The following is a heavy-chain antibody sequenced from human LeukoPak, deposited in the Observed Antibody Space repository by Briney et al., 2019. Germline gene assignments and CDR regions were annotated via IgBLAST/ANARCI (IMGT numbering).Heavy chain of an antibody. Sequence: PGGSLRLSCAASGFPFSSRWMSWVRQAPGKGLEWVANIKADGSEKYYVDSVKGRFTVSRGNAKNSLYLQMNSLRAEDTGLYYCARYCGGGSCFDYWGRGTLVTVSS. D-gene: IGHD2-15*01. V-gene: IGHV3-7*04. CDR3: ARYCGGGSCFDY. J-gene: IGHJ4*02. CDR1: GFPFSSRW. CDR2: IKADGSEK.